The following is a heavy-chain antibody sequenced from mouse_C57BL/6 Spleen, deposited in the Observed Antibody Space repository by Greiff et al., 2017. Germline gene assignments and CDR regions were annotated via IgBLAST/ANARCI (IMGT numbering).Heavy chain of an antibody. D-gene: IGHD1-1*01. J-gene: IGHJ4*01. CDR3: AKNDYYYGSSYFAMDY. CDR2: IWRGGST. Sequence: VKLMESGPGLVQPSQSLSITCTVSGFSLTSYGVHWVRQSPGKGLEWLGVIWRGGSTDYNAAFMSRLSITKDNSKSQVFFKMNSLQADDTAIYYCAKNDYYYGSSYFAMDYWGQGTSVTVSS. CDR1: GFSLTSYG. V-gene: IGHV2-5*01.